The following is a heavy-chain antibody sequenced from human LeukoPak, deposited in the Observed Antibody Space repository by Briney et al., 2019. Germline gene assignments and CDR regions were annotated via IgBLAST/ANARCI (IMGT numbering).Heavy chain of an antibody. V-gene: IGHV3-23*01. CDR3: ATGQGTRWDN. D-gene: IGHD5-24*01. J-gene: IGHJ4*02. CDR1: GFTFSSYA. Sequence: GGSLRLSCAASGFTFSSYAMSWVRQAPGKGLEWVSVISGSGGSTSYADSVKGRFTISRDNSMNTLYLQMNSLRAEDTALYYCATGQGTRWDNWGQGTLVTVSS. CDR2: ISGSGGST.